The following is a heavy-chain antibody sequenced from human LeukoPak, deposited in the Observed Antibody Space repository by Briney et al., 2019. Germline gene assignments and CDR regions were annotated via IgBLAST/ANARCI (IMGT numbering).Heavy chain of an antibody. CDR3: ASPSLLSQGYCSSTSCYLPLDY. Sequence: GPSVKLSCKASGDTFSSYAISWVRQAPAQGLEWMGGIIPIFYTTHYAQKLQGRVTITADKSTSTAYMELNTLRSEDTPVYYCASPSLLSQGYCSSTSCYLPLDYWGQGTLVTVSS. J-gene: IGHJ4*02. CDR1: GDTFSSYA. V-gene: IGHV1-69*06. D-gene: IGHD2-2*01. CDR2: IIPIFYTT.